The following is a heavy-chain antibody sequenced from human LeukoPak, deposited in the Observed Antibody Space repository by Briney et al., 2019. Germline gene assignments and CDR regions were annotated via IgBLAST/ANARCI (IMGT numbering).Heavy chain of an antibody. CDR2: INSDGSST. CDR3: AGALVGATGVQMDY. V-gene: IGHV3-74*01. Sequence: GGSLRLSCAASGFTFSSYWMHWVRQAPGKGLVWVSRINSDGSSTSYADSVKGRFTISRDNAKNTLYLQMNSPRAEDTAVYYCAGALVGATGVQMDYWGQGTLVTVSS. CDR1: GFTFSSYW. D-gene: IGHD1-26*01. J-gene: IGHJ4*02.